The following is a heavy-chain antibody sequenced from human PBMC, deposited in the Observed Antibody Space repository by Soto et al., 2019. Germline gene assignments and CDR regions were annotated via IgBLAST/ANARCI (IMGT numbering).Heavy chain of an antibody. J-gene: IGHJ4*02. V-gene: IGHV4-39*07. D-gene: IGHD1-1*01. CDR1: GGSSSSTSYY. CDR2: IYSSGNT. CDR3: ASLEGGTTNFDY. Sequence: SETLSLTCTVSGGSSSSTSYYWGWIRQPPGKGLEWIGYIYSSGNTNYNPSLKSRVTISVDTSKNQFSLKLSSVTAADTAVYYCASLEGGTTNFDYWGRGTLVTVSS.